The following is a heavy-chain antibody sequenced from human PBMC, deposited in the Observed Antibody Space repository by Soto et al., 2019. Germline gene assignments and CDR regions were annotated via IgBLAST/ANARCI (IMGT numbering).Heavy chain of an antibody. J-gene: IGHJ6*02. CDR1: GYTFISHY. D-gene: IGHD3-10*01. CDR2: INPSGGST. CDR3: ARVGLREATMEYYYYYGMDV. Sequence: GASVKVSCKASGYTFISHYMHWVRQAPGQGLEWMGIINPSGGSTSYAQKFQGRVTMTRDTSTSTVYMELSSLRSEDTAVYYCARVGLREATMEYYYYYGMDVWGQGTTVTVSS. V-gene: IGHV1-46*01.